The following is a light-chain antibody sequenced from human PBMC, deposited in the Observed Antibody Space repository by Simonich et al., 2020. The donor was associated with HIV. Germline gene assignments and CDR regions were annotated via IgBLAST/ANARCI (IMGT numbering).Light chain of an antibody. CDR3: QSYDSSLIGSWV. Sequence: QSALTQPASVSGSPGQSITISCTGTSSDVGSYKFVSWYQQHPGKAPKLMIYEGSERPSGVSNRFSGSKSGTSASLAITGLQAEDEADYYCQSYDSSLIGSWVFGGGTKLTVL. CDR1: SSDVGSYKF. V-gene: IGLV2-14*02. J-gene: IGLJ3*02. CDR2: EGS.